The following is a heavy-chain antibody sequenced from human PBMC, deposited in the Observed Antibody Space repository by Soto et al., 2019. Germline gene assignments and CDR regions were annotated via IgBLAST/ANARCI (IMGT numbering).Heavy chain of an antibody. CDR3: ARGYCSGGSCYWGYYYYYYMDV. Sequence: ASVKVSCKASGYTFTSYAMHWVRQAPGQRLEWIGWINAGNGNTKYSQKFQGRVTITRDTSASTAYMELSSLRSEDTAVYYCARGYCSGGSCYWGYYYYYYMDVWGKGTTVTVSS. CDR2: INAGNGNT. CDR1: GYTFTSYA. V-gene: IGHV1-3*01. D-gene: IGHD2-15*01. J-gene: IGHJ6*03.